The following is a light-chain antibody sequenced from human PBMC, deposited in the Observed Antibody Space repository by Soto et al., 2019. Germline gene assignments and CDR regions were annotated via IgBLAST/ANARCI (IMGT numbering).Light chain of an antibody. CDR3: LQDYNYPLA. J-gene: IGKJ4*01. Sequence: AIRITQSPPPLSAYPGDRVTITCRASQGISSYLAWYQQKPGKAPKLLIYAASTLQSGVPSRFSGSGSGTDFTLTISCLQPEDFASYYCLQDYNYPLAFGGGTKVDIK. CDR1: QGISSY. V-gene: IGKV1-8*01. CDR2: AAS.